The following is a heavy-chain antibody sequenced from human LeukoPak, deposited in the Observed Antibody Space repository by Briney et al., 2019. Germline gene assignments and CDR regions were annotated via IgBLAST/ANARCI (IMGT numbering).Heavy chain of an antibody. J-gene: IGHJ4*02. D-gene: IGHD3-10*01. CDR3: AKDRYYGSGSVDY. CDR2: IRYDGSNK. CDR1: GFIFTSYS. V-gene: IGHV3-30*02. Sequence: GGSLRLSCAASGFIFTSYSMNWVRQAPGKGLEWVAFIRYDGSNKYYADSVKGRFTISRDNSKNTLYLQMNSLRAEDTAVYYCAKDRYYGSGSVDYWGQGTLVTVSS.